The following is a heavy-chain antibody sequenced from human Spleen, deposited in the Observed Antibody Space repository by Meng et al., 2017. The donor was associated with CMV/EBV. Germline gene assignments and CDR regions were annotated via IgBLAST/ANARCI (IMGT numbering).Heavy chain of an antibody. CDR2: IYYSGRT. CDR3: ARGVPYADSPGGYFDY. Sequence: GSLRLSCTVSGGSISSYYWNWIRQPPGKGLEWIGYIYYSGRTNYNPSLKSRVTISVETSKKHFSLKLKSVTAADTAVYYCARGVPYADSPGGYFDYWGQGRLVTVSS. J-gene: IGHJ4*02. D-gene: IGHD2-2*01. V-gene: IGHV4-59*01. CDR1: GGSISSYY.